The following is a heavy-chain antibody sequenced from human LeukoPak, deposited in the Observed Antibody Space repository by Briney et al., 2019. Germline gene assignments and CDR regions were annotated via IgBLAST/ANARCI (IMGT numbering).Heavy chain of an antibody. V-gene: IGHV1-2*02. CDR1: GYTFTGYY. CDR2: INPNSGGT. D-gene: IGHD3-10*01. CDR3: ARDPITMVRGVMDY. J-gene: IGHJ4*02. Sequence: SVKVSCKASGYTFTGYYMHWVRQAPGQGLEWMGWINPNSGGTNYAQKLQGRVTMTTDTSTSTAYMELRSLRSDDTAVYYCARDPITMVRGVMDYWGQGTLVTVSS.